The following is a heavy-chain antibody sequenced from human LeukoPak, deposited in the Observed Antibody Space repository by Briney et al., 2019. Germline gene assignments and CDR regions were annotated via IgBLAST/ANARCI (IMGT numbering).Heavy chain of an antibody. V-gene: IGHV3-48*01. Sequence: GGSLRLSCAASGFTFSSYSMNWVRQAPGKGLEWVSYISSSSSTIYYADSVKGRFTISRDNSKNTLYLQMNNLRAEDTAVYYCARAAYDIDSYIVNHDYWGQGTLVTVSS. J-gene: IGHJ4*02. CDR1: GFTFSSYS. CDR2: ISSSSSTI. D-gene: IGHD3-16*02. CDR3: ARAAYDIDSYIVNHDY.